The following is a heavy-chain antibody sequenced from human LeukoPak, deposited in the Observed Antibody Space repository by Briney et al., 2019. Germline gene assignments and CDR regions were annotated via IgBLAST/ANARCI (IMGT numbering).Heavy chain of an antibody. CDR1: GGTFSSYY. V-gene: IGHV4-34*01. J-gene: IGHJ4*02. D-gene: IGHD3-10*01. CDR3: ARDDSRSYPSYFFDY. Sequence: PSETLTLSCAVYGGTFSSYYWSWIRQPPGKGLEWIGEINHSGSTNYNPSLKSRVIISVETSKNQFSLKVTSVTAADTAVYYCARDDSRSYPSYFFDYWGQGTLVTVSS. CDR2: INHSGST.